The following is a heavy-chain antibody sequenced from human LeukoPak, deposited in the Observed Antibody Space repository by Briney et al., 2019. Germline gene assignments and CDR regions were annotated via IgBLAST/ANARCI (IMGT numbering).Heavy chain of an antibody. Sequence: SETLSLTCTVSGGSISSYYWSWIRQPPGKGLEWIGEINHSGSTNYNPSLKSRVTISVDTSKNQFSLKLSSVTAADTAVYYCARATHALRYCSGGSCPCGGVVRCGYGMDVWGQGTTVTVSS. CDR3: ARATHALRYCSGGSCPCGGVVRCGYGMDV. J-gene: IGHJ6*02. CDR1: GGSISSYY. D-gene: IGHD2-15*01. V-gene: IGHV4-34*01. CDR2: INHSGST.